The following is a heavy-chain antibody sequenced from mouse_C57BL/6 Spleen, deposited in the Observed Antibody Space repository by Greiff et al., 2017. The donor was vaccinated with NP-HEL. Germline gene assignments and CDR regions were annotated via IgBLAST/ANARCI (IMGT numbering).Heavy chain of an antibody. CDR2: ILPGSGST. CDR3: ARSLQFITTVVGYFDY. J-gene: IGHJ2*01. Sequence: LVESGAELMKPGASVKLSCKATGYTFTGYWIEWVKQRPGHGLEWIGEILPGSGSTNYNEKFKGKATFTADTSSNTAYMQLSSLTTEDSAIYYCARSLQFITTVVGYFDYWGQGTTLTVSS. D-gene: IGHD1-1*01. V-gene: IGHV1-9*01. CDR1: GYTFTGYW.